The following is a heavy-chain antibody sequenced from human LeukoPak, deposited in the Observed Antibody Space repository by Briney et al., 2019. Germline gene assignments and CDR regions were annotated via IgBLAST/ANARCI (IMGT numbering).Heavy chain of an antibody. CDR2: MNPNSGCT. V-gene: IGHV1-2*02. Sequence: ASVKVSCKASGYTFTDYYMHWMRQAPGQGPEGMGWMNPNSGCTNYAQKCQGRVPMTRDTSLTTAYMELSSLRSDDRAVYYCAPRRVAADKRFAYWGQGTLVPVSS. D-gene: IGHD6-19*01. CDR3: APRRVAADKRFAY. CDR1: GYTFTDYY. J-gene: IGHJ4*02.